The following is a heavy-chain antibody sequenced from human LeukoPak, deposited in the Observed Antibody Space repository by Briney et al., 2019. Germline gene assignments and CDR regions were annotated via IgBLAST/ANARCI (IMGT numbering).Heavy chain of an antibody. Sequence: ASVKVSCKAYGYPFTGYYLHWVRQAPGQGLEWMGCINPDSGGANFAQKFQGRVTMTRDTSINTAFMELSTPRSDDTAVYFCTRDLRGLNDYFDYWGQGTLVTVSS. D-gene: IGHD3-10*01. J-gene: IGHJ4*02. CDR2: INPDSGGA. CDR3: TRDLRGLNDYFDY. CDR1: GYPFTGYY. V-gene: IGHV1-2*02.